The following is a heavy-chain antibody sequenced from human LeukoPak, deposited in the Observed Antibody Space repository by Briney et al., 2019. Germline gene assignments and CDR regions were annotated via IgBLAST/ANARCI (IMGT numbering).Heavy chain of an antibody. Sequence: SETLSLTCSVSGASLSSRTSYWGWIRQPPGKGPEWIGTIYSSGNTYYNPSLKSRVTISGDTSKNQLSLRVNSVTAADTAVYYCARHVSSVGVAVVITMIDSWGQGILVTVSS. CDR1: GASLSSRTSY. D-gene: IGHD2-15*01. V-gene: IGHV4-39*01. CDR2: IYSSGNT. CDR3: ARHVSSVGVAVVITMIDS. J-gene: IGHJ4*02.